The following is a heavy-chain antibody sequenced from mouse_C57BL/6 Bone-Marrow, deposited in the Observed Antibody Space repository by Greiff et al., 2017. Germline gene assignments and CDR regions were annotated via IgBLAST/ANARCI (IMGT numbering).Heavy chain of an antibody. CDR1: GSTFTSYW. CDR2: IDPSDSYT. Sequence: QVQLQQPGAELVMPGASVKLSCKASGSTFTSYWMHWVKQRPGQGLEWIGEIDPSDSYTNYNQKFKGKSTLTVDKSSSTAYMQLSSLTSEDSAVYYCARSDYYGSSSYYAMDYWGQGTSVTVSS. J-gene: IGHJ4*01. D-gene: IGHD1-1*01. V-gene: IGHV1-69*01. CDR3: ARSDYYGSSSYYAMDY.